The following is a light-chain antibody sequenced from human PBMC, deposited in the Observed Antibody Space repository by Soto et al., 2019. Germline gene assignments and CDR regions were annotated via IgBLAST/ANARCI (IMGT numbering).Light chain of an antibody. CDR3: QQLNSYPFT. J-gene: IGKJ5*01. Sequence: ITLTQSPSSVSASVGDRVTIHCRASQTISSSLAWYQQKPGIAPKLLIYGASTLQSGVPSRFSGSGSGTDFTLTISSLQPEDFARYYCQQLNSYPFTFGQGTRLEIK. CDR2: GAS. V-gene: IGKV1-9*01. CDR1: QTISSS.